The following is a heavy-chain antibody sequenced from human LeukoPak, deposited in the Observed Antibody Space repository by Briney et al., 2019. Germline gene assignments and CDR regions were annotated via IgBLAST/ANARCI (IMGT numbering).Heavy chain of an antibody. Sequence: ASVKVSCKASGYSFTGYYIHWVRQAPGQGLEWMGWINPISRGTNYAQKFQGRVTMTRDTSISTAYMELSSLTSDDTAVYYCARDPAQSYYTDVWGIGTTVTVSS. CDR3: ARDPAQSYYTDV. CDR1: GYSFTGYY. CDR2: INPISRGT. V-gene: IGHV1-2*02. J-gene: IGHJ6*03.